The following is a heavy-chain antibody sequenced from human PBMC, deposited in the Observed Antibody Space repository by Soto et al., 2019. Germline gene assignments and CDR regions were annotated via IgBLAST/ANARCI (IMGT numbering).Heavy chain of an antibody. J-gene: IGHJ5*02. V-gene: IGHV4-31*03. CDR3: ARADYYDSSGYHNWFDP. D-gene: IGHD3-22*01. CDR1: GGSISSGGYY. Sequence: PSETLSLTCTVSGGSISSGGYYWSWIRQHPGQGMEGIGYIYHSGSTYYNPSLKSRVTISVDTSKNQFSLKLSSVTAADTAVYYCARADYYDSSGYHNWFDPWGQGTLVTVSS. CDR2: IYHSGST.